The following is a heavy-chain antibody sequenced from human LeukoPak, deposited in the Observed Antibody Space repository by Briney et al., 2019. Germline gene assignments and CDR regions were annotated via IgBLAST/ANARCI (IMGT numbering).Heavy chain of an antibody. Sequence: SVKVSCKASGGTFSSYAISWVRQAPGQGLEWMGRIIPILGIANYVQKFQGRVTITADKSTSTAYMELSSLRSEDTAVYYCARLSHYGDYVWYYYYYGMDVWGQGTTVTVSS. D-gene: IGHD4-17*01. V-gene: IGHV1-69*04. CDR2: IIPILGIA. CDR1: GGTFSSYA. J-gene: IGHJ6*02. CDR3: ARLSHYGDYVWYYYYYGMDV.